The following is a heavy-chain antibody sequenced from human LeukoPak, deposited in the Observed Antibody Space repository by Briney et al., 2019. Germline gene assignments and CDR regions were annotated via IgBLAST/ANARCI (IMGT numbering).Heavy chain of an antibody. CDR3: AREEVDIVATIRLRAFDI. CDR1: GDSFSGYY. V-gene: IGHV4-34*01. Sequence: PSETLSLTCAVYGDSFSGYYWSWIRQPPGKGLEWIAEINHRGTTHYNPSLKSRVNISADTSKNQFSLHLDSVTAADTAVYYCAREEVDIVATIRLRAFDIWGQGTMVTVSS. CDR2: INHRGTT. D-gene: IGHD5-12*01. J-gene: IGHJ3*02.